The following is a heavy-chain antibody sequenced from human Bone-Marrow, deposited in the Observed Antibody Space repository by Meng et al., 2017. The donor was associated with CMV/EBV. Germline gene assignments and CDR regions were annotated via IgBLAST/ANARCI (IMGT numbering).Heavy chain of an antibody. J-gene: IGHJ6*02. V-gene: IGHV3-9*01. CDR1: GFTFDDYA. CDR3: ARDQMVRNCTSGICYNYYYGLDV. CDR2: ISWNSGSI. D-gene: IGHD2-2*02. Sequence: SLKISCAASGFTFDDYAMHWVRQAPGKGLEWVPGISWNSGSIGYADSVKGRFTISRDNAKNSLYLQMTSLRAEDTAVYYCARDQMVRNCTSGICYNYYYGLDVWGQGTTVNVAS.